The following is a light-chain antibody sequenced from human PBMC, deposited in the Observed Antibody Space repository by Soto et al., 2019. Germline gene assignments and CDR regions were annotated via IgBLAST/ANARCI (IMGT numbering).Light chain of an antibody. V-gene: IGKV1-39*01. CDR1: QNIDSC. CDR2: AAF. J-gene: IGKJ1*01. Sequence: DIQMTQSPSSLYASVGDRVTITCRASQNIDSCLSWYQQKPGTAPKFLIYAAFNLQSGVPSRFTGSGSGTEFTLTISRLQPEDFATYYCQQSYSSPRTFGQGTKVEIK. CDR3: QQSYSSPRT.